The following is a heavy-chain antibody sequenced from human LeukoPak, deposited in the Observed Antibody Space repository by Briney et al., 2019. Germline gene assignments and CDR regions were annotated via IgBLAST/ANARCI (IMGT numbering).Heavy chain of an antibody. D-gene: IGHD6-19*01. J-gene: IGHJ4*02. CDR3: ARGRSSGWPYYFDY. Sequence: GGSLRLSCAASGFTFSSYSMNWVRQAPGKGLEWVSYISSKGTTIYYADSVKGRFTISRDNAKNSLYLQMTSLRAEDTAVYYCARGRSSGWPYYFDYWGQGTLVTVSS. CDR1: GFTFSSYS. CDR2: ISSKGTTI. V-gene: IGHV3-48*01.